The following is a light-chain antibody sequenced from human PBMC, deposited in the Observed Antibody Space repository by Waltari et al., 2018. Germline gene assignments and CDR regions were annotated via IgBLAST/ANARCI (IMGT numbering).Light chain of an antibody. V-gene: IGKV4-1*01. CDR3: QQYSNTPPYT. Sequence: DIVMTQSPDSLAVSLGERATINCKSSQSLLYSSNNKNYLAWYQQKPGQPPKLLSYWASIRESGVPDRFRGSGSGTDFTLTISSLQAEDVAVYYCQQYSNTPPYTFGQGTKLEIK. CDR1: QSLLYSSNNKNY. CDR2: WAS. J-gene: IGKJ2*01.